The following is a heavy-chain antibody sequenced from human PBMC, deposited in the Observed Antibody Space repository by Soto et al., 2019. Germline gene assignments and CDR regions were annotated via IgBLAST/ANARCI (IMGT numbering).Heavy chain of an antibody. CDR2: IKKRVDGGTT. CDR1: GFSFSDAS. V-gene: IGHV3-15*07. D-gene: IGHD3-10*01. J-gene: IGHJ4*02. Sequence: EVQLVESGGGLVKPGGSLGLSCVAAGFSFSDASLDWVRQAPGKGLEWVGRIKKRVDGGTTEYATPVKGRFTISRDDSKNTLFLQMNSLKIEDTAVYYCVPWRGTVGGWGQGTLVTVSS. CDR3: VPWRGTVGG.